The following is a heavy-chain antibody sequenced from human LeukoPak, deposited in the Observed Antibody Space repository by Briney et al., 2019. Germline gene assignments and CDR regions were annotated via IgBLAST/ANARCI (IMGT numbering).Heavy chain of an antibody. D-gene: IGHD2-2*01. CDR1: GFTFSSYV. Sequence: PGGSLRLSCAASGFTFSSYVMSWVRQAPGKGLEWVSAISGSGGSTYYADSVKGRFTISRDNSKNTLYLQMNSLRAEDTAVYYCAKDISSVVVPADPTDYWGQGTLVTVSS. J-gene: IGHJ4*02. V-gene: IGHV3-23*01. CDR3: AKDISSVVVPADPTDY. CDR2: ISGSGGST.